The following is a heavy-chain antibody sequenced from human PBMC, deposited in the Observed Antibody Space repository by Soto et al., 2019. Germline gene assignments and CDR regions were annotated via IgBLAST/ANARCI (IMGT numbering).Heavy chain of an antibody. CDR2: IYSGGNT. CDR1: GFTVSTNY. D-gene: IGHD5-12*01. V-gene: IGHV3-53*01. CDR3: ASTGYSDSSFAFDF. Sequence: GGSLRLSCAASGFTVSTNYMNWVRQAPGKGLEWVSVIYSGGNTYYADSVKGRFTISRDNSKNTLYLQMKSLRAGDTAVYYCASTGYSDSSFAFDFWGQGTMVTVSS. J-gene: IGHJ3*01.